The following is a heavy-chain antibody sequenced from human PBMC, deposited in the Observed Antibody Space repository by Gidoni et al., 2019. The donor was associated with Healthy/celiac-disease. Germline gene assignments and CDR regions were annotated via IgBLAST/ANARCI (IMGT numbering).Heavy chain of an antibody. Sequence: EVQLVESGGGLVKPGGSLRLSCAASGFTFSSYSMNWVRQAPGKGLEWVSSISSSSSYIYYADSVKGRFTISRDNAKNSLYLQMNSLRAEDTAVYYCARDLRGSGSYYNGPNYYYYYGMDVWGQGTTVTVSS. CDR1: GFTFSSYS. CDR3: ARDLRGSGSYYNGPNYYYYYGMDV. CDR2: ISSSSSYI. J-gene: IGHJ6*02. V-gene: IGHV3-21*01. D-gene: IGHD3-10*01.